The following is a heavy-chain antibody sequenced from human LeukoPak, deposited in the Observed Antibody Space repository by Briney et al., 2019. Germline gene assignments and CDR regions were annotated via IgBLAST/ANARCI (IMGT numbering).Heavy chain of an antibody. Sequence: ASVKVSCKASGYTFTNYAMNWVRQAPGQGLEWMGWINTNTGNPTYAQGFTGRFVLSLDTSVSTAYLQISSLKADDTAVYYCARNRISHYVDVWGKRTTVTVSS. CDR1: GYTFTNYA. J-gene: IGHJ6*03. CDR2: INTNTGNP. D-gene: IGHD2-15*01. CDR3: ARNRISHYVDV. V-gene: IGHV7-4-1*02.